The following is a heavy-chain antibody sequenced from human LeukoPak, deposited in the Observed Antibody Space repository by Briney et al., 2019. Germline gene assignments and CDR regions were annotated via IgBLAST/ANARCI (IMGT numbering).Heavy chain of an antibody. CDR2: NSGST. V-gene: IGHV4-30-4*07. CDR1: GGSISSGGYS. Sequence: SETLSLTCAVSGGSISSGGYSWSWIRQPPGKGLEWIGYNSGSTYYNPSLQTRLTISVDKSKNQFSLKLSSVTAADTAVYYCARGAGGTRDFDYWGQGTLVTVSS. CDR3: ARGAGGTRDFDY. J-gene: IGHJ4*02. D-gene: IGHD1-26*01.